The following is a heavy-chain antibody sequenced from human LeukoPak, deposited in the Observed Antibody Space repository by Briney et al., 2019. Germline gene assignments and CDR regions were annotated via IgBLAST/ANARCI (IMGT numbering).Heavy chain of an antibody. J-gene: IGHJ4*02. Sequence: SETLSLTCTVSGGSISSYYWSWIRQPPGKGLEWIRYIYYSGSTNYNPSLKSRVTISVDTSKNQFSLKLRSVTAADTAVYYCARSRGNSGYDVDYWGQGTLVTVSS. D-gene: IGHD5-12*01. CDR2: IYYSGST. V-gene: IGHV4-59*08. CDR1: GGSISSYY. CDR3: ARSRGNSGYDVDY.